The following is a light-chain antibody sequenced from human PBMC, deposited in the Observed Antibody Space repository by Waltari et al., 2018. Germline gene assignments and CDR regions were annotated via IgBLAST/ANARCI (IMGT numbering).Light chain of an antibody. J-gene: IGLJ3*02. V-gene: IGLV1-44*01. CDR1: TANIGNNP. CDR2: SNN. Sequence: QFVLVQPPAASATPGQRVIISSSGNTANIGNNPVNWYQHLPGTAPKVLIYSNNQRPSGVPYRFSGSKSGTSASLAISGLQSEDEADYYCSTWDDTLNGRVFGGGTKLTVL. CDR3: STWDDTLNGRV.